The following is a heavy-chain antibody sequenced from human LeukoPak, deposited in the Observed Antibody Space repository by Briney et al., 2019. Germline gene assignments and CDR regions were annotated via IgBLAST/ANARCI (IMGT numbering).Heavy chain of an antibody. D-gene: IGHD3-22*01. CDR3: AKGTNNYYDGSGPDFDY. CDR2: ISWNGGSI. J-gene: IGHJ4*02. CDR1: GFTFDDYS. V-gene: IGHV3-9*01. Sequence: PGGSLRLSCAAAGFTFDDYSIHWVRQAAGKGLECVSGISWNGGSIGYADSVKGRFTISRDNAKNSLYLQMNSLRAEDTALYYCAKGTNNYYDGSGPDFDYWGQGTLVTVSS.